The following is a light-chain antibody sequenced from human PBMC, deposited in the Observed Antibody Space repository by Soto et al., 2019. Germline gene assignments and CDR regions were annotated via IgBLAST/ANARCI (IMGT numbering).Light chain of an antibody. CDR3: KSYAGSNNYV. CDR2: EVV. J-gene: IGLJ6*01. Sequence: ALTQPPSASGSPGQSVTISCTGTKSDIGVYDFVSWYQHHPGKAPRLIIYEVVQRPSGVPDRFSGSKSGNTASLTVSGLQAADEADYFCKSYAGSNNYVFGSGTKLTV. CDR1: KSDIGVYDF. V-gene: IGLV2-8*01.